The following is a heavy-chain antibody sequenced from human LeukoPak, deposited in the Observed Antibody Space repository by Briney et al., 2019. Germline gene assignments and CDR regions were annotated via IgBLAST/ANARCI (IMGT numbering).Heavy chain of an antibody. CDR2: ISSSSSYI. V-gene: IGHV3-21*01. CDR1: GFTFSSYS. Sequence: GGSLRLSCAASGFTFSSYSMNWVRQAPGKGLGWVSSISSSSSYIYYADSVKGRFTISRDNAKNSLYLQMNSLRAEDTAVYYCARDECSSTSCFEYYYYGMDVWGQGTTVTVSS. J-gene: IGHJ6*02. D-gene: IGHD2-2*01. CDR3: ARDECSSTSCFEYYYYGMDV.